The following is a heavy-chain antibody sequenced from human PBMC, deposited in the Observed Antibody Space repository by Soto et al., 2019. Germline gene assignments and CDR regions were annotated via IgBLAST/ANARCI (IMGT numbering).Heavy chain of an antibody. V-gene: IGHV4-59*08. CDR1: VSTINTYD. J-gene: IGHJ6*03. Sequence: SETMALTISVSVSTINTYDWSWIRPPPGKGLEWIGYFYYSGLTNYNPSLKSRVTISLDTSKNQFSLKLSSVTAADTAVYFCARGNTHGYYYMDVWGRGTTVTVSS. CDR3: ARGNTHGYYYMDV. CDR2: FYYSGLT. D-gene: IGHD3-22*01.